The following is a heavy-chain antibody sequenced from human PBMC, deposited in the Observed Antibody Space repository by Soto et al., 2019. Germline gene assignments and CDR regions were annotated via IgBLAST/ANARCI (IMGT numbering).Heavy chain of an antibody. V-gene: IGHV3-21*01. CDR3: AGVVYSISRYFDS. Sequence: EVQLVESGGGLVKPGGSLRLSCAASGFTFSSYSMNWVRQAPGKGLEWVASISSSSSYIYYADSVKGPFTISRDNAKNSLYLQMNSLRAEDRAVYCCAGVVYSISRYFDSWGQGTLVTVPS. CDR1: GFTFSSYS. J-gene: IGHJ4*02. CDR2: ISSSSSYI. D-gene: IGHD6-6*01.